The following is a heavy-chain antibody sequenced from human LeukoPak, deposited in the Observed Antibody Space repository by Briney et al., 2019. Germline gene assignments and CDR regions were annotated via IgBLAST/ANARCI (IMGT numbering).Heavy chain of an antibody. CDR2: NSGSGSRT. Sequence: GGSLRLSCATSGFTFSNFEMNWVRQAPGKGLECVADNSGSGSRTYYADSVKGRFTISRGNAKNSLYRQMNSLRVEDTPVYYCAREGNYYMDVWGKGTTVTISS. V-gene: IGHV3-48*03. CDR1: GFTFSNFE. CDR3: AREGNYYMDV. J-gene: IGHJ6*03.